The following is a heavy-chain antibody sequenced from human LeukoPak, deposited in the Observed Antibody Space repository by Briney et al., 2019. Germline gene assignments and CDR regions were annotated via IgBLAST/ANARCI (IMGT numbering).Heavy chain of an antibody. D-gene: IGHD3-10*01. J-gene: IGHJ4*02. CDR1: GFTFSNSA. V-gene: IGHV3-23*01. CDR3: AKCAWFGDAPGGDY. Sequence: SGGSLRLSCAASGFTFSNSAMSGVRQAAGKGLEGVSAISGSGGTTHYADSVKGRFTISRDNSKNTLYLQMSSLRAEDTAVYYCAKCAWFGDAPGGDYWGQGILVTVSS. CDR2: ISGSGGTT.